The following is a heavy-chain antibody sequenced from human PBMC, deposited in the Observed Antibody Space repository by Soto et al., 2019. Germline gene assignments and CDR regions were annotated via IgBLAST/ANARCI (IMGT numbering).Heavy chain of an antibody. CDR2: ISYDGSNK. D-gene: IGHD4-17*01. CDR1: GFTFSSYA. V-gene: IGHV3-30-3*01. J-gene: IGHJ6*02. Sequence: PGGSLRLSCAASGFTFSSYAMHWVRQAPGKGLEWVAVISYDGSNKYYADSVKGRFTISRDNSKNTLYLQMNSLRAEDTAVYYCARDYYDDYDYYYYGVDVWGQGTTVTVSS. CDR3: ARDYYDDYDYYYYGVDV.